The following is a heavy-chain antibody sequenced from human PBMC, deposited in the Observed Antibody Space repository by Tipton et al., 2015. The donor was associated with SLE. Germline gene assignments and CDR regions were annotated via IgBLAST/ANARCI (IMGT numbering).Heavy chain of an antibody. D-gene: IGHD6-19*01. CDR3: ARDPFRGLAVAESAY. CDR1: DGSFSGYC. V-gene: IGHV4-34*01. J-gene: IGHJ4*02. CDR2: INHSGTT. Sequence: TLSLTCAVYDGSFSGYCWSWIRQPPGKGLEWFGKINHSGTTNYDPSLKSRVTISVDTSKTQFSLKLSSVTAADTAVYYCARDPFRGLAVAESAYWGQGTLVHVSS.